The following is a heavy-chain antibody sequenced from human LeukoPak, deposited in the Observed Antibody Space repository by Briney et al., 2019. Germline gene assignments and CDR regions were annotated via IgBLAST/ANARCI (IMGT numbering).Heavy chain of an antibody. CDR3: AKSLVGATDFDY. CDR1: GFTFSSYA. D-gene: IGHD1-26*01. Sequence: GGSLGLSCAASGFTFSSYAMSWVRQAPGKGLEWVSAISGSGGSTYYADSVKGRFTISRDNSKNTLYLQMNSLRAEDTAVYYCAKSLVGATDFDYWGQGTLVTVSS. J-gene: IGHJ4*02. CDR2: ISGSGGST. V-gene: IGHV3-23*01.